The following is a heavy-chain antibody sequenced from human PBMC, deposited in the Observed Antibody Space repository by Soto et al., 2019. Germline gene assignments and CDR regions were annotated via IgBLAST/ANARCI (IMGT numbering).Heavy chain of an antibody. CDR2: ISYDGSNK. Sequence: GGSLRLSCAASGFTFRSYGMHWVRQAPGKGLEGVAVISYDGSNKYYADSVKGRFTISRDNSKNTLYLQMNSLRAEDTAVYYCAKEVGYCSGGSCYYYYYYMDVWGKGTMVTVSS. CDR3: AKEVGYCSGGSCYYYYYYMDV. CDR1: GFTFRSYG. J-gene: IGHJ6*03. D-gene: IGHD2-15*01. V-gene: IGHV3-30*18.